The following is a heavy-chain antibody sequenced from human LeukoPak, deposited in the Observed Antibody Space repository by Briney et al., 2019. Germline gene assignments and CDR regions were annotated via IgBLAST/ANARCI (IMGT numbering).Heavy chain of an antibody. D-gene: IGHD6-19*01. CDR3: AREVAGPFDY. CDR2: ISYDGSNK. Sequence: PGGSLRLSCAASGFTFSSYAMHWVRQAPGKGLEWVAVISYDGSNKYYADSVKGRFTISRDNSKNTLHLQMNSLRAEDTAVYYCAREVAGPFDYWGQGTLVTVSS. J-gene: IGHJ4*02. V-gene: IGHV3-30-3*01. CDR1: GFTFSSYA.